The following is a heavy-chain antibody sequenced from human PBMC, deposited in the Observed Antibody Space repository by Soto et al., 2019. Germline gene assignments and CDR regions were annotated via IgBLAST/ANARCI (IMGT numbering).Heavy chain of an antibody. V-gene: IGHV6-1*01. J-gene: IGHJ4*02. CDR3: ARIAYGSVIV. CDR1: GDSVSSNIAA. Sequence: SQTLSLTCDISGDSVSSNIAAWSWIRQSPSRGLEWLGRTYYRSQWFNDYAGSVKGRIAINVDTSEDQISLQLNSVTPEDTAVYYCARIAYGSVIVWGQGTLVTVSS. D-gene: IGHD6-19*01. CDR2: TYYRSQWFN.